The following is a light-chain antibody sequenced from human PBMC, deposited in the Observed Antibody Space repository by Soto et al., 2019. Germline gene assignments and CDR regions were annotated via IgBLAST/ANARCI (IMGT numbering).Light chain of an antibody. CDR3: QQSYSTPQ. J-gene: IGKJ1*01. CDR1: QSISTY. CDR2: GAS. V-gene: IGKV1-39*01. Sequence: DIQMTQSPSSLSASVGDRVTITCRASQSISTYLNWYQQKPGKAPKLLIYGASSLQSGVPSRFSGGGSGTDFTLTISSLQPEDFATYYCQQSYSTPQFGQGTKLEIK.